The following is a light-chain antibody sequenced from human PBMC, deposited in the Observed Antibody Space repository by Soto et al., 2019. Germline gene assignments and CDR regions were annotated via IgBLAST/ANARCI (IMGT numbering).Light chain of an antibody. CDR1: QSVSSSY. CDR2: GES. V-gene: IGKV3-20*01. J-gene: IGKJ3*01. CDR3: QQYGRSPT. Sequence: EIVLTQSPGTLSLSPGERATLSCRASQSVSSSYLAWYQQKPGQAPRLLIYGESSRATGIPDRLSGSGSGTDFTLTISRLEPEDFAVYYCQQYGRSPTFGPGTKVDIK.